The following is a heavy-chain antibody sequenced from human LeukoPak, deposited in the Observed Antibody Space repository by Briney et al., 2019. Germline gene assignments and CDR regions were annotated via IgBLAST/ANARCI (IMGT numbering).Heavy chain of an antibody. CDR1: GGSISGGSYY. Sequence: SETLSLTCTVSGGSISGGSYYWSWIRQPAGKGLEWIGRIYTSGSTNYNPSLKSRVTISVDTSKNQFSLKLSSVTAADTAVYYCARETLELRWFDPWGQGTLVTVSS. CDR3: ARETLELRWFDP. D-gene: IGHD1-7*01. V-gene: IGHV4-61*02. J-gene: IGHJ5*02. CDR2: IYTSGST.